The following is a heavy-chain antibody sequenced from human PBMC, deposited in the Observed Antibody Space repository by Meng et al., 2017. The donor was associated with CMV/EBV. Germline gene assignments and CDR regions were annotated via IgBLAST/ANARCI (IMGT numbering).Heavy chain of an antibody. CDR3: ARGCFWNYLDY. CDR1: GGSVSGYQ. D-gene: IGHD1-1*01. CDR2: INHHGST. J-gene: IGHJ4*02. Sequence: LACAGYGGSVSGYQWSWIRQPPGKGLEWIGTINHHGSTNYNPSLKSRVTISVDTSKNQFSLKLSSVTAADTAVYYCARGCFWNYLDYWGQGTLVTVSS. V-gene: IGHV4-34*01.